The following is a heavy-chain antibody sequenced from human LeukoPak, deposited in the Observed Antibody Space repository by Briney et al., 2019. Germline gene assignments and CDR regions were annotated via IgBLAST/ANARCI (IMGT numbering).Heavy chain of an antibody. V-gene: IGHV3-21*01. J-gene: IGHJ5*02. CDR2: ISSSSSYI. Sequence: GGSLRLSCAASGFTFSSYSMNWVRQAPGKGLEWVSSISSSSSYIYYADSVKSRFTISRDNAKNSLYLQMNSLRAEDTAVYYCARDSRSEYYYGSGSSDWFDPWGQGTPVTVSS. CDR3: ARDSRSEYYYGSGSSDWFDP. CDR1: GFTFSSYS. D-gene: IGHD3-10*01.